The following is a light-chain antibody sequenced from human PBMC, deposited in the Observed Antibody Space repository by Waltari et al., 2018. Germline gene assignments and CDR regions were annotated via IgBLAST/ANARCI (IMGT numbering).Light chain of an antibody. Sequence: QSALTQPPSASGSPGQSVTISCTGTSSAIGGYNYVSWYQKHPGKAPKLLIYEVTQRPSRFPDRCSGSKSGNTASLTVAALQTEDEADYYCASYAGSNNYVVGTGTKVTVL. CDR2: EVT. J-gene: IGLJ1*01. CDR1: SSAIGGYNY. V-gene: IGLV2-8*01. CDR3: ASYAGSNNYV.